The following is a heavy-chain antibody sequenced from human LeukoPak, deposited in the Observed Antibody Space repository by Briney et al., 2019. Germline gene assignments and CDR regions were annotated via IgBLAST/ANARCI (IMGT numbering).Heavy chain of an antibody. J-gene: IGHJ4*02. D-gene: IGHD2-2*01. CDR3: ARRGYYCSSTSCHFDY. V-gene: IGHV3-21*01. CDR2: IGSSSSYI. CDR1: GFTFSSYS. Sequence: PGGSLRLSCAASGFTFSSYSMNWVRQAPGKGLEWVSSIGSSSSYIYYADSVKGRFTISRDNAKNSLYLQMNSLRAEDTAVYYCARRGYYCSSTSCHFDYWGQGTPVTVSS.